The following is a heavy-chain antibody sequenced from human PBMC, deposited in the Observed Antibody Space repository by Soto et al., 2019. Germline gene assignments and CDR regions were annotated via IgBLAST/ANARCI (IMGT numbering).Heavy chain of an antibody. V-gene: IGHV1-69*01. J-gene: IGHJ6*02. CDR3: ARGSSGTTLSYYYYGMDV. CDR2: IIPIFGTA. Sequence: QVQLVQSGAEVKKPGSSVKVSCKASGGTFSSYAISWVRQAPGQGLEWMGGIIPIFGTANYAQKFQGRVTITADESTSTGYMELSSLRSEDTAVYYCARGSSGTTLSYYYYGMDVWGQGTTVTVSS. CDR1: GGTFSSYA. D-gene: IGHD1-7*01.